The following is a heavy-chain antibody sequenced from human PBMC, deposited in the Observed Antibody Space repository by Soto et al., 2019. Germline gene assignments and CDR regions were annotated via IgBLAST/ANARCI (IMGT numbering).Heavy chain of an antibody. CDR3: ARDGGVQARFDP. J-gene: IGHJ5*02. V-gene: IGHV1-18*01. CDR2: ISAYNGNT. Sequence: QVQLVQSGAEVKKPGASVQVSCKASGYTFTSYGISWVRQAPGQGLEWMGWISAYNGNTNYAQKLQGRVTMTPATSTSTAYMELRSLRSDATAVYYCARDGGVQARFDPWGQGTLVTVSS. D-gene: IGHD2-8*02. CDR1: GYTFTSYG.